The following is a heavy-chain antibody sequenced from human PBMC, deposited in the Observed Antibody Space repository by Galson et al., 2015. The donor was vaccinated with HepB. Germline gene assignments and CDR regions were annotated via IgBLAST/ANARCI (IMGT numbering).Heavy chain of an antibody. V-gene: IGHV3-7*03. Sequence: SLRLSCAASGFTFSSYWMSWVRQAPGKGLEWVANIKQDGSEKYYVDSVKGRFTISRDNAKNSLYLQMNSLRAEDTAVYYCARFSRYCSGGSCYPLGDAFDIWGQGTMVTVSS. CDR2: IKQDGSEK. CDR3: ARFSRYCSGGSCYPLGDAFDI. CDR1: GFTFSSYW. D-gene: IGHD2-15*01. J-gene: IGHJ3*02.